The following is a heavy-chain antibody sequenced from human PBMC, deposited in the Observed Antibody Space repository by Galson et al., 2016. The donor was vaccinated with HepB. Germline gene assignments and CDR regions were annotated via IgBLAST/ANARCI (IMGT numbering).Heavy chain of an antibody. CDR3: AKRTEYCPPVGCSVDS. V-gene: IGHV3-30*18. J-gene: IGHJ4*02. D-gene: IGHD2/OR15-2a*01. CDR1: GFTFNRRG. Sequence: SLRLSCAASGFTFNRRGMHWVRQAPGKGLEWVAADSMDGRRKFYADPVKGRFNISRDNSNNMLFLQMSSLRVDDTAVYYCAKRTEYCPPVGCSVDSWGQGTLVSVSS. CDR2: DSMDGRRK.